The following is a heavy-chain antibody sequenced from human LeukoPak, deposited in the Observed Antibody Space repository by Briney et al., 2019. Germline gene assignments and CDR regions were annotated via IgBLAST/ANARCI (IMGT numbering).Heavy chain of an antibody. CDR3: ARAGSLHYYDSSGYRR. D-gene: IGHD3-22*01. CDR1: GGSFSGYY. V-gene: IGHV4-34*01. Sequence: SETLSLTCAVYGGSFSGYYWSWIRQPPGKVLEWIGEINHSGSTNYNPSLKSRVTISVDTSKNQFSLKLSSVTAADTAVYYCARAGSLHYYDSSGYRRWGQGTLVTVSS. J-gene: IGHJ4*02. CDR2: INHSGST.